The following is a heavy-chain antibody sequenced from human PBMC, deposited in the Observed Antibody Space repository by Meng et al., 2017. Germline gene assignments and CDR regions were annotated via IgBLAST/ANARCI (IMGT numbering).Heavy chain of an antibody. V-gene: IGHV6-1*01. CDR3: ARGSYSFDS. J-gene: IGHJ4*02. CDR1: GDSVSSNSAA. D-gene: IGHD1-26*01. CDR2: AYYRSKWYH. Sequence: QIPLQQSGPGLVNPSHTLSLIWAISGDSVSSNSAAWNWIRQSPSRGLEWLGRAYYRSKWYHDYAESVKSRISIDPDTSKNQFSLQLRSVTPEDSAVYYCARGSYSFDSWGQRTLVTVSS.